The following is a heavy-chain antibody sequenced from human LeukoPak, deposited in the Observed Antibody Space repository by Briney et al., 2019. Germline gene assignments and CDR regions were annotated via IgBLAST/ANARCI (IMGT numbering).Heavy chain of an antibody. CDR3: TTRGGSYTPSY. Sequence: GGSLRLSCAASGFTFSNAWMTWVRQAPGKGLECVGRIKSKTDGGTTDYAAPVKGRFTMSRDDSENTLYLQMNSLKTEDTAVYYCTTRGGSYTPSYWGQGTLVTVSS. CDR1: GFTFSNAW. J-gene: IGHJ4*02. D-gene: IGHD1-26*01. V-gene: IGHV3-15*01. CDR2: IKSKTDGGTT.